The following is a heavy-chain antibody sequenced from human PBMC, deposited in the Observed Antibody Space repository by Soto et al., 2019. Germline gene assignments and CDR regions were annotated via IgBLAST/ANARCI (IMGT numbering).Heavy chain of an antibody. V-gene: IGHV4-39*01. CDR1: GASISSSSYY. D-gene: IGHD3-10*01. Sequence: PETRSLTCTVSGASISSSSYYWGWIRQPPGEGLEWIGSIYYSGSTYYNPSLKSRVTISVDTSKNQFSLKLSSVTAADTAVYYCARQEGWFGELPHPHFDYWGQGTLVTVSS. CDR2: IYYSGST. J-gene: IGHJ4*02. CDR3: ARQEGWFGELPHPHFDY.